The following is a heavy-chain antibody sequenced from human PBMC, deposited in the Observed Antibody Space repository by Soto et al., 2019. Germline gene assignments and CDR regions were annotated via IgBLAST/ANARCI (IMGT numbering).Heavy chain of an antibody. J-gene: IGHJ6*02. V-gene: IGHV4-31*03. CDR3: ATSRSDDYYSMDV. Sequence: QVQLQESGPGLVKPSQTLSLSCTVSGGSISSGGYFWTWIRQHPGKGLEWIGHIHHSGSTYYNPSLKRRVTISVDTSKSQFSLKLTSVTAADTAVYYCATSRSDDYYSMDVWGQGTTVTVSS. D-gene: IGHD3-10*01. CDR2: IHHSGST. CDR1: GGSISSGGYF.